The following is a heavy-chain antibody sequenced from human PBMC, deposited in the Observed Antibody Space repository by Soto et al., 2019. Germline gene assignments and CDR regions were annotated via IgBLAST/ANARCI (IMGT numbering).Heavy chain of an antibody. CDR3: ARDSGRRDGYNGDAFDI. D-gene: IGHD5-12*01. CDR2: IIPIFGTA. CDR1: GGTFSSYA. Sequence: QVQLVQSGAEVKKPGSSVKVSCKASGGTFSSYAISWVRQAPGQGVEWMGGIIPIFGTANYAQKFQGRVKITADESTSTAYMELSSLRSEDTAVYYCARDSGRRDGYNGDAFDIWGQGTMVTVSS. V-gene: IGHV1-69*01. J-gene: IGHJ3*02.